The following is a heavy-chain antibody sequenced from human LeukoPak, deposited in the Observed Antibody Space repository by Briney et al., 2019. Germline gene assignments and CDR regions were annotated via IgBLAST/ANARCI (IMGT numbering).Heavy chain of an antibody. CDR2: IIPIFGTA. J-gene: IGHJ4*02. Sequence: SVKVSCKASGGTFSSYAISWVRQAPGQVLEWMGGIIPIFGTANYAQKFQGRVTITADESTSTAYVELSSLRSEDTAVYYCATVGMVRGVTPYYFDYWGQGTLVTVSS. D-gene: IGHD3-10*01. CDR3: ATVGMVRGVTPYYFDY. V-gene: IGHV1-69*13. CDR1: GGTFSSYA.